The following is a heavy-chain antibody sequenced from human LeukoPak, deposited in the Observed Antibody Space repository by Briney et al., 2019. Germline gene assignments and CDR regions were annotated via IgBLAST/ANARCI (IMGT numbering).Heavy chain of an antibody. J-gene: IGHJ6*02. CDR3: ARAGPPILTGYHYYYYGMDV. CDR1: GYTFTSYG. D-gene: IGHD3-9*01. Sequence: GASVKVSCKASGYTFTSYGISWVRQAPGQGLEWMGRLSAYNGNTNYAQKLQGRVTMTTDASTSTAYMELRSLRSDDTAVYYCARAGPPILTGYHYYYYGMDVWGQGTTVTVSS. V-gene: IGHV1-18*01. CDR2: LSAYNGNT.